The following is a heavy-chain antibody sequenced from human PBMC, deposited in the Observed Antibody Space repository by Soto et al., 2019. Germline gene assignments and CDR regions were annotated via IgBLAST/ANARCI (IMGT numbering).Heavy chain of an antibody. CDR3: ARGRYYYDSSGYYYFDS. CDR2: INHSGST. CDR1: GGSFSGYY. D-gene: IGHD3-22*01. J-gene: IGHJ4*02. V-gene: IGHV4-34*01. Sequence: SETLSLTCAVYGGSFSGYYWSWIRQPPGKGLEWIGEINHSGSTNYNPSLKSRVTISVDTSKNQFSLKLSSVTAADTAVYYCARGRYYYDSSGYYYFDSWGQGTLVTVSS.